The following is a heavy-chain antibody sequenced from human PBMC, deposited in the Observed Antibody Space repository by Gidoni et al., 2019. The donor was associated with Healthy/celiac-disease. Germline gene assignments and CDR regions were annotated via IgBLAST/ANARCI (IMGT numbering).Heavy chain of an antibody. CDR3: ARGSGSYGYSSSWYRSAFDY. J-gene: IGHJ4*02. CDR2: TYYRSKWYN. Sequence: QVQLQQSGPGLVKPSQTLSLTCAISGDSDSSNSAAWNWIRQSPSRGLEWLGRTYYRSKWYNDYAVAVKSRITINPDTSKNQFSLQLNSVTPEDTAVYYCARGSGSYGYSSSWYRSAFDYWGQGTLVTVSS. V-gene: IGHV6-1*01. CDR1: GDSDSSNSAA. D-gene: IGHD6-13*01.